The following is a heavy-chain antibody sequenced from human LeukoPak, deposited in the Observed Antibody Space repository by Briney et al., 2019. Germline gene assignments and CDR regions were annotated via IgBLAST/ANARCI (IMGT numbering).Heavy chain of an antibody. D-gene: IGHD3-10*01. CDR2: IYYSGST. CDR1: GGSISSYY. V-gene: IGHV4-59*01. Sequence: PSETLSLTCTVSGGSISSYYWSWIRQPPGKGLEWIGYIYYSGSTNYNPSLKSRVTISVDTSKNQFSLKLSSVTAADTAVYYCARARPPRGVIIKRGYYFDYWGQGTLVTVSS. J-gene: IGHJ4*02. CDR3: ARARPPRGVIIKRGYYFDY.